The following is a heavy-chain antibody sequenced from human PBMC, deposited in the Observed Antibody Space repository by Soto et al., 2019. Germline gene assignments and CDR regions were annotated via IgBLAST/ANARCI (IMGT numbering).Heavy chain of an antibody. CDR3: ALRSMAVVPEY. D-gene: IGHD3-22*01. V-gene: IGHV4-4*02. J-gene: IGHJ4*02. CDR1: GGSISSSNW. CDR2: LYYGRSA. Sequence: SETLSLTCAVSGGSISSSNWWSWVRQPPGKGLESIGYLYYGRSANYNPSLKSRVTLSVDTSTNQCSLTLSSMTAADTAVYYCALRSMAVVPEYWGQGTLVTVSS.